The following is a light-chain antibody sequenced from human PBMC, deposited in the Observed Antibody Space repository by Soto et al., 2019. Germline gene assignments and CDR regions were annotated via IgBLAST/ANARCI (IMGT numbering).Light chain of an antibody. CDR3: QQYNNWPPYT. CDR1: QSVSSN. Sequence: DTVMTQSPATLSVSPGERATLSCRASQSVSSNLAWYQQTPGQAPRLLIYGASTRATGIPARFSGSGSGTEFTLTISSLQSEDFAVYDCQQYNNWPPYTVGQGTKLEIK. V-gene: IGKV3-15*01. CDR2: GAS. J-gene: IGKJ2*01.